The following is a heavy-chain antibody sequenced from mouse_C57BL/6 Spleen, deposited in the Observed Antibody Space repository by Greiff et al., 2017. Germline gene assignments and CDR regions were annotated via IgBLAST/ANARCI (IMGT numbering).Heavy chain of an antibody. J-gene: IGHJ2*01. CDR3: ARRGNYVEYFDY. V-gene: IGHV1-82*01. Sequence: QVQLQQSGPELVKPGASVKISCKASGYAFSSSWMNWVKQRPGKGLEWIGRIYPGDGDTNYNGKFKGKAKLTADKYSSTAYMQLSSLTSEDSAVYFCARRGNYVEYFDYWGQGTTLTVSS. CDR1: GYAFSSSW. CDR2: IYPGDGDT. D-gene: IGHD2-1*01.